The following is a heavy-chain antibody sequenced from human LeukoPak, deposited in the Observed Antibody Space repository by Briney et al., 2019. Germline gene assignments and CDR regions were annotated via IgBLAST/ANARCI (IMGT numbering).Heavy chain of an antibody. J-gene: IGHJ4*02. CDR3: AKGFSEYYYGSGV. CDR2: ISSSSSYI. Sequence: GGSLRLSCAASGFTFSSYSMNWVRQAPGKGLEWVSSISSSSSYIYYADSVKGRFTISRDNAKNSLYLQMNSLRAEDTALYYCAKGFSEYYYGSGVWGQGTLVTVSS. CDR1: GFTFSSYS. V-gene: IGHV3-21*04. D-gene: IGHD3-10*01.